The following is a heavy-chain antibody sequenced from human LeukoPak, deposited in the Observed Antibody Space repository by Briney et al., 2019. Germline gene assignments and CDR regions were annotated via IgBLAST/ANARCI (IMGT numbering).Heavy chain of an antibody. D-gene: IGHD1-26*01. V-gene: IGHV3-23*01. J-gene: IGHJ5*02. CDR2: ISGSGGST. CDR3: ANHGEGELLSWFDP. CDR1: GFTFSSYA. Sequence: GGSLRLSCAASGFTFSSYAMSWVRQAPGKGLEWVSTISGSGGSTYYADSVKGRFTISRDNSKNTLYVQMNNLRAEDTAVYYCANHGEGELLSWFDPWGQGTLVTVSS.